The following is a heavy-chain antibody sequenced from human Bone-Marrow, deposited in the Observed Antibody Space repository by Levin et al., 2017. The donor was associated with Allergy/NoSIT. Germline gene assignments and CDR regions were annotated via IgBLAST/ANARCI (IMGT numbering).Heavy chain of an antibody. CDR2: INPSGGST. CDR3: TRESPMARFDY. V-gene: IGHV1-46*03. J-gene: IGHJ4*02. CDR1: GYMFTNNY. Sequence: AASVKVSCKASGYMFTNNYLHWVRQAPGQGPEWMGFINPSGGSTTYAQNFQGRVTMTRDTSTSTVYMELSSLRSEDTAIYYCTRESPMARFDYWGQGTLVTVSS. D-gene: IGHD3-10*01.